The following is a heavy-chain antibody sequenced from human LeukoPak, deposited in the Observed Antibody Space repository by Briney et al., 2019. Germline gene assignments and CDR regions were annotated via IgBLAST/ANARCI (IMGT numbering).Heavy chain of an antibody. D-gene: IGHD6-19*01. J-gene: IGHJ4*02. CDR3: ARESRQWLVLGGVDY. CDR2: IDPSSTYI. Sequence: GGSLRLSCAASGFTFRSYSMNWVRQAPGKGLEWVSAIDPSSTYIYYADSVKGRFTISRDNAENSLYLQMNSLRAEDTAVYYCARESRQWLVLGGVDYWGQGTLVTVSS. V-gene: IGHV3-21*01. CDR1: GFTFRSYS.